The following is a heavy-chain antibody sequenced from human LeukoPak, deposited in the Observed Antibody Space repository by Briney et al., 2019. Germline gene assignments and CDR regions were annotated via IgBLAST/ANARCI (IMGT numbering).Heavy chain of an antibody. CDR2: ISDPHSGSET. V-gene: IGHV3-23*01. Sequence: GGSLRLSCAASGFTFSSYTMNWVRQALGQGLEWVSTISDPHSGSETHYADSVQGRFTISRDDSQNMVYLQMDSLRAEDTAVYYCTTRLRYHFDYWGQGTQVTVSS. CDR3: TTRLRYHFDY. J-gene: IGHJ4*02. CDR1: GFTFSSYT. D-gene: IGHD5-12*01.